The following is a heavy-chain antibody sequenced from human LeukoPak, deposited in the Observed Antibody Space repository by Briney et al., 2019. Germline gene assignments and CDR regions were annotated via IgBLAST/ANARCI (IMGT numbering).Heavy chain of an antibody. CDR1: GGTFSSYA. CDR2: IIPIFGTA. Sequence: GASVKVSCKASGGTFSSYAICWVRQAPGQGLEWMGGIIPIFGTANYAQKFQGRVTITADESTSTAYMELSSLRSEDTAVYYCARDLPHYYDSSGYSDYWGQGTLVTVSS. CDR3: ARDLPHYYDSSGYSDY. V-gene: IGHV1-69*13. J-gene: IGHJ4*02. D-gene: IGHD3-22*01.